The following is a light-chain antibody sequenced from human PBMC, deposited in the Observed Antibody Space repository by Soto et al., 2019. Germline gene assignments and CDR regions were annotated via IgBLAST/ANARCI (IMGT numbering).Light chain of an antibody. CDR1: RLGDKY. CDR3: QAWDTSIEDVV. V-gene: IGLV3-1*01. J-gene: IGLJ2*01. Sequence: SYELTQPPSVSVSPGQTASITCSGDRLGDKYACWYQQKPGQSPVLVIYQDNKRPSGIPERFSGSNSGNTATLTISGTQAMDEADYYCQAWDTSIEDVVFGGGTQLTVL. CDR2: QDN.